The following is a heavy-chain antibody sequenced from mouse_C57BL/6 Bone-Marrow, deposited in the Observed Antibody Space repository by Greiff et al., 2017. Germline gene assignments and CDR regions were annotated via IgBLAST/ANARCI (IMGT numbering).Heavy chain of an antibody. CDR3: TRSYDGCYPWYFDV. D-gene: IGHD2-3*01. CDR2: IYPGNSDT. V-gene: IGHV1-5*01. Sequence: EVKLEESGTVLARPGASVKMSCKTSGYTFTSYWMHWVKQRPGQGLEWIGSIYPGNSDTSYNQKFKGKAKMTAVTSSSTAYMELTSLTNVDSAVYYSTRSYDGCYPWYFDVWGTGTTVTGSS. J-gene: IGHJ1*03. CDR1: GYTFTSYW.